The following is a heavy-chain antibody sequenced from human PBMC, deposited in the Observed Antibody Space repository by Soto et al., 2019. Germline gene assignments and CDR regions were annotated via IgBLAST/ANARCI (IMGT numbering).Heavy chain of an antibody. J-gene: IGHJ4*02. Sequence: ASVKVSCKASGYTFTSYYMHWVRQAPGQGLEWMGIINPSGGSTSYAQKFQGRVTMTRDTSTSTVYMELSSLRSEDTAVYYCARGFEGGWYGWSDNPDDYWGQGTLVTVSS. CDR2: INPSGGST. CDR3: ARGFEGGWYGWSDNPDDY. D-gene: IGHD6-19*01. V-gene: IGHV1-46*01. CDR1: GYTFTSYY.